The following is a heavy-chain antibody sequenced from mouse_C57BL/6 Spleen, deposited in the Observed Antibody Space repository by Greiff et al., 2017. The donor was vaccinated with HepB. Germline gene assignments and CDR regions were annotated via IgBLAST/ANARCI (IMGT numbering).Heavy chain of an antibody. CDR3: TRDRVLLRNAMDY. CDR2: ISSGGDYI. Sequence: EVHLVESGEGLVKPGGSLKLSCAASGFTFSSYAMSWVRQTPEKRLEWVAYISSGGDYIYYADTVKGRFTISRDNARNTLYLQMSSLKSEDTAMYYCTRDRVLLRNAMDYWGQGTSVTVSS. V-gene: IGHV5-9-1*02. D-gene: IGHD1-1*01. J-gene: IGHJ4*01. CDR1: GFTFSSYA.